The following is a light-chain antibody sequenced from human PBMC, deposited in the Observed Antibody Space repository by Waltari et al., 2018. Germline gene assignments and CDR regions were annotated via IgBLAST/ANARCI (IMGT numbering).Light chain of an antibody. J-gene: IGLJ1*01. CDR2: GVS. V-gene: IGLV2-14*01. Sequence: QSALTQPAFVSGSPGQSIAISCTGTSSDVGGSTYVSWYQQYPGKGPKLLISGVSDRPSGISDRFSGSKSGNTASLTISGLQAEDEADYYCSSYSTINTRVFGPGTKVTVL. CDR1: SSDVGGSTY. CDR3: SSYSTINTRV.